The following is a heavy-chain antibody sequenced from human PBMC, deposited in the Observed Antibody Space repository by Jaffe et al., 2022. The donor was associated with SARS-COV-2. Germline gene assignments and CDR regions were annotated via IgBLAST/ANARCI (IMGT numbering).Heavy chain of an antibody. CDR2: IYTSGST. CDR3: ARNVVTAKGRWGWFDP. Sequence: QVQLQESGPGLVKPSQTLSLTCTVSGGSISSGSYYWSWIRQPAGKGLEWIGRIYTSGSTNYNPSLKSRVTISVDTSKNQFSLKLSSVTAADTAVYYCARNVVTAKGRWGWFDPWGQGTLVTVSS. J-gene: IGHJ5*02. CDR1: GGSISSGSYY. V-gene: IGHV4-61*02. D-gene: IGHD2-21*02.